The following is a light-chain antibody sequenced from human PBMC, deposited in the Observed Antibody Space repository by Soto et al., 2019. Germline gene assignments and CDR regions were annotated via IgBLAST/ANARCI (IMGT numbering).Light chain of an antibody. CDR1: QSVSSNY. J-gene: IGKJ4*01. V-gene: IGKV3-20*01. CDR3: YQFGKAPLT. CDR2: DAS. Sequence: EIVLTQSPDILSLSPGERATLSCRASQSVSSNYLVWFQQKPGQAPRLVIYDASTRATGIPDRFSGSGSGTDFNLTISGLEHEDFAVYYCYQFGKAPLTFGGGTKVEIK.